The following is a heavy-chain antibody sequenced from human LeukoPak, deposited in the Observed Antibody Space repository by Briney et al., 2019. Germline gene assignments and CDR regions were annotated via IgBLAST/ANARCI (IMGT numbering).Heavy chain of an antibody. Sequence: SETLSLTCTVSGGSISSGSYYWSWIRQSAGKGLEWIGRIYTSGSTNYNPSLKSRVTISVDTSKNQFSLKLSSVTAADTAVYYCARGRLYYDSSGGLDYWGQGTLVTVSS. J-gene: IGHJ4*02. CDR1: GGSISSGSYY. V-gene: IGHV4-61*02. D-gene: IGHD3-22*01. CDR3: ARGRLYYDSSGGLDY. CDR2: IYTSGST.